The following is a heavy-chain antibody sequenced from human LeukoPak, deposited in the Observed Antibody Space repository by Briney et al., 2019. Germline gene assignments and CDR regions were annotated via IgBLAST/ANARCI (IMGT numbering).Heavy chain of an antibody. Sequence: GGSLRLSCAASGFTFSSYGMHWVRQAPGKGLEWVAVISYDGSNKYYADSVKGRFTTSRDNSKNTLYLQMNSLRAEDTAVYYCAKDHRAVAGMDYFDYWGQGTLVTVSS. D-gene: IGHD6-19*01. CDR3: AKDHRAVAGMDYFDY. CDR2: ISYDGSNK. V-gene: IGHV3-30*18. CDR1: GFTFSSYG. J-gene: IGHJ4*02.